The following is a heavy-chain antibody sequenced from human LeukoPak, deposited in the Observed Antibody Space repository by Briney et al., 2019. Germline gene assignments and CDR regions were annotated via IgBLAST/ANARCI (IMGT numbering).Heavy chain of an antibody. J-gene: IGHJ3*02. CDR2: ISSSGSTI. V-gene: IGHV3-11*01. CDR3: ARERGSAWDAFDI. D-gene: IGHD1-26*01. Sequence: GGSLRLSCAASGFTFSDYYMSWIRQAPGKGLEWVSYISSSGSTIYYADSVKGRFTISRDNAKNSLYLQMSSLRAEDTAVYYCARERGSAWDAFDIWGQGTMVTVSS. CDR1: GFTFSDYY.